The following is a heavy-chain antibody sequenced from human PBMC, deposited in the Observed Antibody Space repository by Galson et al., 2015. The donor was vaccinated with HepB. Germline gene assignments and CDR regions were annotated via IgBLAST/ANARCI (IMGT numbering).Heavy chain of an antibody. V-gene: IGHV1-8*01. Sequence: SVKVSCKASGYTFTSYDINWVRQATGQGLEWMGWMNPNSGNTGYAQKFQGRVTMTRDTSISTAYMELSSLRSEDTAVYFCARGVRLHVKTVWSAYLYYFDYWGQGALVPVSS. CDR3: ARGVRLHVKTVWSAYLYYFDY. CDR1: GYTFTSYD. J-gene: IGHJ4*02. D-gene: IGHD3-3*01. CDR2: MNPNSGNT.